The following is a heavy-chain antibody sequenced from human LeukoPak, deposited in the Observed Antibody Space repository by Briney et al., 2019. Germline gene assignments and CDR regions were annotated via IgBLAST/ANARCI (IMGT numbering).Heavy chain of an antibody. J-gene: IGHJ4*02. D-gene: IGHD3-10*01. CDR3: GRSSGTYYDY. Sequence: SETLSLTCTVSGGSISSSSYYWGRIRQPPGKGLEWIGSIHYSGRTYDNPSRKSRVTISVDTSKNQSALRLSSVTAADTAVYYCGRSSGTYYDYWGQGTLVTVSS. CDR2: IHYSGRT. CDR1: GGSISSSSYY. V-gene: IGHV4-39*01.